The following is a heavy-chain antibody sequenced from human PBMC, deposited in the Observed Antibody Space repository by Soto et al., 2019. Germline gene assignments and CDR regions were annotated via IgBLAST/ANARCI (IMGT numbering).Heavy chain of an antibody. J-gene: IGHJ3*02. D-gene: IGHD2-15*01. V-gene: IGHV1-3*01. CDR2: INAGNGNT. Sequence: ASVKVSCKASGYTFTSYAMHWVRQAPGQRLEWMGWINAGNGNTKYSQKFQGRVTITRDKSGSKAYMELSSLRSEDTAVYYCARDDGGYCSGGSCYLHAFDIWGQGTMVTVSS. CDR1: GYTFTSYA. CDR3: ARDDGGYCSGGSCYLHAFDI.